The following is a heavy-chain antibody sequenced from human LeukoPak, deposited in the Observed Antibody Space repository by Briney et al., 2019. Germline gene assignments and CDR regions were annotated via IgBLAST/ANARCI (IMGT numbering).Heavy chain of an antibody. CDR1: GFTFNKFG. CDR3: ARVTTVDAFDI. Sequence: PGGSLRLSCAASGFTFNKFGMHWVRQAPGKGLEWVAVIWYDGRKKYYADSVTGRFTISRDNAKNSLYLQMNSLRAEDTAVYYCARVTTVDAFDIWGQGTMVTVSS. CDR2: IWYDGRKK. J-gene: IGHJ3*02. D-gene: IGHD4-17*01. V-gene: IGHV3-33*01.